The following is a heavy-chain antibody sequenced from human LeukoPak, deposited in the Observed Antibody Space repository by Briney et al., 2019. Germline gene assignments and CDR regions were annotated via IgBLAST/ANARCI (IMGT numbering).Heavy chain of an antibody. V-gene: IGHV4-34*01. CDR1: GGSFSGYY. CDR3: ARVVVVTAANKYFDY. CDR2: INHSGST. J-gene: IGHJ4*02. Sequence: SETLSVTCAVYGGSFSGYYWSWIRQPPGKGLEWIGEINHSGSTNYNPSLKSRVTISVDTSKNQFSLKLSSVTAADTAVYYCARVVVVTAANKYFDYWGQGTLVTVSS. D-gene: IGHD2-2*01.